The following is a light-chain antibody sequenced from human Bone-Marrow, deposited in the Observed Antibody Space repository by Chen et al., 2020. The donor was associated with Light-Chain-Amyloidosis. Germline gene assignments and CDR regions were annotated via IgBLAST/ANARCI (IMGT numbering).Light chain of an antibody. CDR1: QNIDTY. CDR2: QAS. V-gene: IGKV1-5*03. CDR3: QEFKIHDMCN. J-gene: IGKJ2*04. Sequence: DIQMTQSPSTLSESVGDRVTITCRASQNIDTYLAWYQHKPGKAPKLLIYQASSLESGVPLRFSGSGSGTEFTLTISSLQSDDFATYFCQEFKIHDMCNFCQGTKLEIK.